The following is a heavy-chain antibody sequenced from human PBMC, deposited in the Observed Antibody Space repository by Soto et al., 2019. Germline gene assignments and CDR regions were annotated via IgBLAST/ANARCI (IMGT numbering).Heavy chain of an antibody. J-gene: IGHJ4*02. CDR3: VEDVAEVGEGGLDY. Sequence: EVQLMESGGGLVEPGGSLRLSCTASGFSFTIAWMTWVRQAPGKGLEWLGRVKSRSSGGTVDYAAPVKGRFTISRDDSKNTVILQMSSLKMEDTAVYHCVEDVAEVGEGGLDYWGQGALVTVSS. CDR2: VKSRSSGGTV. CDR1: GFSFTIAW. D-gene: IGHD3-3*01. V-gene: IGHV3-15*01.